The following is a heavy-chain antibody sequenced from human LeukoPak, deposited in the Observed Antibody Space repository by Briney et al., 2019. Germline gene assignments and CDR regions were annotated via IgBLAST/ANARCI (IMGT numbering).Heavy chain of an antibody. CDR2: IYHSGST. V-gene: IGHV4-30-2*01. Sequence: SETLSLTCIVSGASLSSGGYSWSRIRQPPGKGLEWIGYIYHSGSTYYNPSLKSRVTISVDRSKNQFSLKLSSVTAADTAVYYCASQYSSSWYYFDYWGQGTLVTVSS. CDR1: GASLSSGGYS. J-gene: IGHJ4*02. CDR3: ASQYSSSWYYFDY. D-gene: IGHD6-13*01.